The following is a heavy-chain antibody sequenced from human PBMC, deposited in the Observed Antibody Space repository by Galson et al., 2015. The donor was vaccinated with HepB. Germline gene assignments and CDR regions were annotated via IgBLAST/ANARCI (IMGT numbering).Heavy chain of an antibody. V-gene: IGHV2-70*11. CDR2: IDWDDDK. Sequence: PALVKPTQTLTLPCAFSGFSLTTRGLCVSWIRQPPGKALEWLARIDWDDDKYYSTSLKTRLTISKDTSKNQVALTMTNMDPVDTATYYCARARYRYGTRLSKNACDIWGQGTMVTVSS. CDR3: ARARYRYGTRLSKNACDI. J-gene: IGHJ3*02. CDR1: GFSLTTRGLC. D-gene: IGHD5-18*01.